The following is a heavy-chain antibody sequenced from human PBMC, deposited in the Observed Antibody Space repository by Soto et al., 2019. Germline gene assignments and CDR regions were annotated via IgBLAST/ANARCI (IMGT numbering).Heavy chain of an antibody. CDR1: GYTFTSYA. CDR3: ARDFTLRYFDWLYVPHFDP. D-gene: IGHD3-9*01. J-gene: IGHJ5*02. Sequence: ASVKVSCKASGYTFTSYAMNWVRQAPGQRLERMGWINTNTGNPTDAQGFTGRFVFSLDTSVSTAYLQICSLKAEDTAVYYCARDFTLRYFDWLYVPHFDPWGQGTLVTVSS. V-gene: IGHV7-4-1*01. CDR2: INTNTGNP.